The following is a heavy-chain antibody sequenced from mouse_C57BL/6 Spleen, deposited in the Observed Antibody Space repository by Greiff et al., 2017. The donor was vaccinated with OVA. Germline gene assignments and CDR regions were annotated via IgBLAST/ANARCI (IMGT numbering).Heavy chain of an antibody. CDR1: GYAFSSYW. V-gene: IGHV1-80*01. CDR3: ARSWDGPYYAMDY. J-gene: IGHJ4*01. D-gene: IGHD2-3*01. Sequence: QVQLQQSGAELVKPGASVKISCKASGYAFSSYWMNWVKQRPGKGLEWIGQIYPGDGDTNYNGKFKGQATLTAANSSSPAYMQLSSLTSEDSAVDFGARSWDGPYYAMDYWGQGTSVTVSS. CDR2: IYPGDGDT.